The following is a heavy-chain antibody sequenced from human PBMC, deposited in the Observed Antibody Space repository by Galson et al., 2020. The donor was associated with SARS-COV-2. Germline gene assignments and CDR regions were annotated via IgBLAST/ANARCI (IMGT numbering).Heavy chain of an antibody. Sequence: SETLSLTCSLSGYSISSGYYWGWLRQLPGKGLEWIGSIYHTGSTSYNPSLRSRASISVDTSTNQFSLNLSAVTAADTAVYFCARDVRAGGYALFEHWGQGTLVTVSS. CDR3: ARDVRAGGYALFEH. CDR2: IYHTGST. D-gene: IGHD2-8*01. J-gene: IGHJ4*02. CDR1: GYSISSGYY. V-gene: IGHV4-38-2*02.